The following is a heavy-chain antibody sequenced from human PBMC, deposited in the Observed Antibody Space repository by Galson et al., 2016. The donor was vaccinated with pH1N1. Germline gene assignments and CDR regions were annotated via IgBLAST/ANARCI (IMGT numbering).Heavy chain of an antibody. Sequence: SLRLSCAASGFTFSNYWMHWVRPVPGKGLEWVANIKEDRSETYYVDSVRGRFTISRDNAKNSLYLQMNSLRDGDTALYYRARAIGRRSAYWGQGTLVTVSS. CDR2: IKEDRSET. V-gene: IGHV3-7*01. J-gene: IGHJ4*02. CDR1: GFTFSNYW. CDR3: ARAIGRRSAY. D-gene: IGHD3-22*01.